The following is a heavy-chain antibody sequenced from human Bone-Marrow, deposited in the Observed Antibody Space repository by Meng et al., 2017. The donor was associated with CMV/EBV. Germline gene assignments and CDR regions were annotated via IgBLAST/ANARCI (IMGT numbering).Heavy chain of an antibody. Sequence: SETLSLTCTVSGGSISSGSYYWSWIRQPPGKGLEWIGYVYYSGSTNYNPSLKSRVTISVDTSKNQFSLKLSSATAADTAVDYCASQAAATIAGFDYWGQGTLVTVSS. CDR1: GGSISSGSYY. CDR2: VYYSGST. CDR3: ASQAAATIAGFDY. J-gene: IGHJ4*02. V-gene: IGHV4-61*01. D-gene: IGHD6-13*01.